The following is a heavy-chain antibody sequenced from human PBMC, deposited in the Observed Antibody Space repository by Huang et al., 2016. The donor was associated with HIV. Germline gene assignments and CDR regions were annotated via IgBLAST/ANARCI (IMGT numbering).Heavy chain of an antibody. CDR3: ARAARGDGYHGAFDV. Sequence: QVQLVQSGAESKKPGSSLKLSCAASGNIFTTYSIHWFRRVPGQSLQWLGWIRPGNGRIPFVSSCSGRVMLSRDLSAATVYMQLSGTTADDTATYFSARAARGDGYHGAFDVWGQGTMVTV. D-gene: IGHD2-2*03. J-gene: IGHJ3*01. CDR1: GNIFTTYS. CDR2: IRPGNGRI. V-gene: IGHV1-3*01.